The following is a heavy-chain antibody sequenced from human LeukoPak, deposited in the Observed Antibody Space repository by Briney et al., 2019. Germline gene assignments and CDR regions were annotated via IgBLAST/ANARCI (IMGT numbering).Heavy chain of an antibody. CDR1: EYTSPSYR. CDR2: IYLGDSDP. Sequence: LGEPLKISCQPPEYTSPSYRIAGFRQLPGKGLEWMGIIYLGDSDPKYGPSFQGQVTISADKSLYTAYLQWDSLKASDTAMYYCARTVGATPFDHWGQGTLVTVSS. V-gene: IGHV5-51*01. CDR3: ARTVGATPFDH. J-gene: IGHJ4*02. D-gene: IGHD1-26*01.